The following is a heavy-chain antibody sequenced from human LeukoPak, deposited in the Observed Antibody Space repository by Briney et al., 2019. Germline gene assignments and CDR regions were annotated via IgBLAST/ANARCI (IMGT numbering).Heavy chain of an antibody. V-gene: IGHV3-23*01. Sequence: GGSLRLSCAASGFTFSSYAMSWVRQAPGKGLEWVSAISGSGGSTYYADSVKGRLTISRDNSKNTLYLQMNSLRAEDTAVYYCAKLLGALERYFDYWGQGTLVTVSS. J-gene: IGHJ4*02. CDR2: ISGSGGST. D-gene: IGHD1-1*01. CDR3: AKLLGALERYFDY. CDR1: GFTFSSYA.